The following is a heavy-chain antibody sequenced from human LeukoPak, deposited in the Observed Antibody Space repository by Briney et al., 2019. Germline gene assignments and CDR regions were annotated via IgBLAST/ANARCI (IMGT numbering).Heavy chain of an antibody. CDR2: ISYDGSNK. J-gene: IGHJ6*02. V-gene: IGHV3-30-3*01. Sequence: PGGSLGLSCAASGFTFSSYAMHWVRQAPGKGLEWVAVISYDGSNKYYADSVKGRFTISRDNSKNTLYLQMNSLRAEDTAVYYCARDVGEITMVRGVPFDYYGMDVWGQGTTVTVSS. CDR1: GFTFSSYA. CDR3: ARDVGEITMVRGVPFDYYGMDV. D-gene: IGHD3-10*01.